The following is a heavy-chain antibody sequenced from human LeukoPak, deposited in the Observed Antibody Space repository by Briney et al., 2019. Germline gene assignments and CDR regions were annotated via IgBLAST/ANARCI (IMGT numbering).Heavy chain of an antibody. CDR3: ARETWIPQGWFDP. D-gene: IGHD2-2*03. CDR2: IYHSGST. V-gene: IGHV4-30-2*01. J-gene: IGHJ5*02. Sequence: SETLSLTCTVSGGSISSGGYYWSWIRQPPGKGLEWIGYIYHSGSTYYNPSLKSRVTISVDRSKNQFSLKLSSVTAADTAVYYCARETWIPQGWFDPWGQGTLVTVSS. CDR1: GGSISSGGYY.